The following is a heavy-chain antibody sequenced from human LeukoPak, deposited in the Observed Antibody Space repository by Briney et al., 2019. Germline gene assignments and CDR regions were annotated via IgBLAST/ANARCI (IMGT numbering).Heavy chain of an antibody. Sequence: ASVKVSCKASGYTFTGYYMHWVRQAPGQGLKWMGWVNPNSGGTNYAQKFQGRVTMTRDTSISTAYMELSRLRSDDTAVYYCARDFLAGYNYEGIQYWGQGTLVTVSS. CDR1: GYTFTGYY. CDR3: ARDFLAGYNYEGIQY. CDR2: VNPNSGGT. D-gene: IGHD5-24*01. J-gene: IGHJ4*02. V-gene: IGHV1-2*02.